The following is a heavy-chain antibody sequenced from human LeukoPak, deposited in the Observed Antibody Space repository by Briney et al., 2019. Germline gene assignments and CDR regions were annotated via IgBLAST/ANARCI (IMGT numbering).Heavy chain of an antibody. Sequence: PGGSLRLSCAASGFTFSDYYMSWIRQAPGKGLEWVGRIRNKANSYTTEYAASVKGRFTISRDDSNKSVYLQMNSLKTEDTAVYYCARDSGSLDYWGQGTQVTVSS. D-gene: IGHD3-10*01. CDR3: ARDSGSLDY. CDR1: GFTFSDYY. J-gene: IGHJ4*02. CDR2: IRNKANSYTT. V-gene: IGHV3-72*01.